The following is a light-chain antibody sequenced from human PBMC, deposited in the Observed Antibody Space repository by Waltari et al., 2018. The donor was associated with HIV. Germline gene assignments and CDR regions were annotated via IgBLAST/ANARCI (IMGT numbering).Light chain of an antibody. CDR2: YDS. V-gene: IGLV3-21*04. CDR3: QVWDSRTDHPLV. CDR1: NLESKN. J-gene: IGLJ1*01. Sequence: SYVLAQPPSVSVAPGKTATITCEGNNLESKNVNWCQQKPGQAPLMVIYYDSDRPSGIPDRFSGSKSENTATLTISRVEVGDEADYYCQVWDSRTDHPLVFGTGTEVTVL.